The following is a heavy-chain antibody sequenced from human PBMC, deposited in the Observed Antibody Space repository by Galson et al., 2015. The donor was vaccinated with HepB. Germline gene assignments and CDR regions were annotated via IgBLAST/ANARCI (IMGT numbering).Heavy chain of an antibody. D-gene: IGHD6-19*01. V-gene: IGHV3-30*01. CDR1: GFTFSNYA. Sequence: SLRLSCAASGFTFSNYAMHWVRQAPGKGLEWVAFISYDENNHFYPDSVKGRFTISRDNSKNTLYLQMYSLRAEDTAVYYCATVSSPYSSGWNFDFWGQGTLVTVSS. CDR3: ATVSSPYSSGWNFDF. CDR2: ISYDENNH. J-gene: IGHJ4*02.